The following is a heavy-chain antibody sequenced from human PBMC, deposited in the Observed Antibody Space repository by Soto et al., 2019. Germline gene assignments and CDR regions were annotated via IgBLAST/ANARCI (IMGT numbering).Heavy chain of an antibody. Sequence: QVQLVESGGGVVQPGRSLRLSCAASRFNFSDYAMHWVRQAPGKGLEWVAVISYDGSNKYYADSVKGRFTISRDNSKNTVYLQMNSLRAEDTAVYYCARRYGDYNYYYAMDVWGQGTTVAVSS. CDR2: ISYDGSNK. D-gene: IGHD4-17*01. CDR1: RFNFSDYA. CDR3: ARRYGDYNYYYAMDV. V-gene: IGHV3-30-3*01. J-gene: IGHJ6*02.